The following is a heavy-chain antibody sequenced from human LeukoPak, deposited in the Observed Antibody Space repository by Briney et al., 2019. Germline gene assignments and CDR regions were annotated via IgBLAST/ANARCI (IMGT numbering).Heavy chain of an antibody. J-gene: IGHJ4*02. D-gene: IGHD3-10*01. CDR2: IKQDGSEK. V-gene: IGHV3-7*01. CDR3: ARSYEWFGELFGY. CDR1: GFTFTSYA. Sequence: PGGSLRLSCAASGFTFTSYAMSWVRQAPGKGLEWVANIKQDGSEKYYVDSVKGRFTISRDNAKNSLYLQMNSLRAEDTAVYYCARSYEWFGELFGYWGQGTLVTVSS.